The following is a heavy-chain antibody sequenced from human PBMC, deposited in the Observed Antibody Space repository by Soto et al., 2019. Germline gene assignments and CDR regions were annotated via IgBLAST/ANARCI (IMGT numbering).Heavy chain of an antibody. CDR3: ARGWYSDY. D-gene: IGHD1-1*01. Sequence: QVQLQQWGAGLLKPSETLSLTCAVYGGSFSGYYWSWIRQPPGKGLEWIGEINHSGSTNYNPSLKSRVTISVDTSKNQFSLKLSSVTAVDTAVYYCARGWYSDYWGQGTLVTVSS. CDR1: GGSFSGYY. J-gene: IGHJ4*02. CDR2: INHSGST. V-gene: IGHV4-34*01.